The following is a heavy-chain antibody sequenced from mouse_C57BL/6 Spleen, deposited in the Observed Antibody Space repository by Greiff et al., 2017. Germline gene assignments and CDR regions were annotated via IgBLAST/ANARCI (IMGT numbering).Heavy chain of an antibody. CDR2: IYPGDGDT. CDR3: AREEPSTPLGGTWFAY. CDR1: GYTFTSYR. Sequence: VQLQQPGAELVKPGASVKMSCKASGYTFTSYRITWVKQRPGQGLEWIGDIYPGDGDTNYNGKFKGKATLTADKSSSTAYMQLSSLTSEDSAVYFCAREEPSTPLGGTWFAYWGQGTLVTVSA. J-gene: IGHJ3*01. V-gene: IGHV1-55*01.